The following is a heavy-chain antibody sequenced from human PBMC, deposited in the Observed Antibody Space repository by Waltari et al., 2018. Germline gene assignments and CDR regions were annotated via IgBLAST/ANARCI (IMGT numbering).Heavy chain of an antibody. V-gene: IGHV3-23*01. Sequence: EVQLLESGGGSTAPGGSLRLSCEASGFSFYNYGLGWVCRARGKGWGWAGFISGRGGIASRAAALRGLFTTSGDNIKSMVFLIMNILRDDDTVVYCCAKDRTPSYCGGDCPGYYGVDVWGQGTTVTVSS. CDR2: ISGRGGIA. CDR3: AKDRTPSYCGGDCPGYYGVDV. D-gene: IGHD2-21*02. CDR1: GFSFYNYG. J-gene: IGHJ6*02.